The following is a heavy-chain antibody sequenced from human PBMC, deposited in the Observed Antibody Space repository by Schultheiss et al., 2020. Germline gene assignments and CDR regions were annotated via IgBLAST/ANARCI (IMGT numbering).Heavy chain of an antibody. D-gene: IGHD6-13*01. CDR1: GFTFDDYG. V-gene: IGHV3-20*04. CDR3: ARGLPSSRRGLSIDY. J-gene: IGHJ4*02. CDR2: INWNGGST. Sequence: WGSLRLSCAASGFTFDDYGMSWVRQAPGKGLEWVSGINWNGGSTGYADSVKGRFTISRDNAKNSLYLQMNSLRAEDTALYYCARGLPSSRRGLSIDYWGKGTLGTV.